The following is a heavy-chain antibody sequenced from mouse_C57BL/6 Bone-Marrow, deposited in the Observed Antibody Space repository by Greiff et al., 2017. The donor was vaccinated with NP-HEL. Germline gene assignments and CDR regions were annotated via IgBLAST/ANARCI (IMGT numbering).Heavy chain of an antibody. CDR1: GFTFSSYG. V-gene: IGHV5-6*02. CDR3: ARRTTVVGYYAMDY. CDR2: ISSGGSDT. J-gene: IGHJ4*01. D-gene: IGHD1-1*01. Sequence: EVMLVESGGDLVKPGGSLKLSCAASGFTFSSYGMSWVRQTPDKRLEWVATISSGGSDTYYPDSVKGRFTISRDNAKNTLYLQMSSLKSEDTAMYYCARRTTVVGYYAMDYWGQGTSVTVSS.